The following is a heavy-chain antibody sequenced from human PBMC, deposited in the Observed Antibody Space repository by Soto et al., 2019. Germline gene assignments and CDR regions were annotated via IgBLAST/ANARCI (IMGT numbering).Heavy chain of an antibody. J-gene: IGHJ6*02. Sequence: SLRLSCAASGFTFSSYGMHWVRQAPGKGLEWVAVISYDGSNKYYADSVKGRFTISRDNSKNTLYLQMNSLRAEDTAVYYCAKEADCSSTSCYPIIFYYYYGMDVWGQGTTVTVSS. CDR1: GFTFSSYG. D-gene: IGHD2-2*01. CDR2: ISYDGSNK. CDR3: AKEADCSSTSCYPIIFYYYYGMDV. V-gene: IGHV3-30*18.